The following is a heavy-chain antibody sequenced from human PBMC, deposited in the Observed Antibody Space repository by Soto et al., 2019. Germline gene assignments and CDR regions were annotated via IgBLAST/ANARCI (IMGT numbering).Heavy chain of an antibody. CDR1: GGSISSGGYY. D-gene: IGHD3-22*01. J-gene: IGHJ5*02. V-gene: IGHV4-30-4*01. CDR2: IYYSGST. CDR3: ARGGYDSSGYYYLGNQGFDP. Sequence: SETLSLTCTVSGGSISSGGYYWSWIRQPPGKGLEWIGYIYYSGSTYYNPSLKSRVTISVDTSKNQFSLKLSSVTAADTAVYYCARGGYDSSGYYYLGNQGFDPWGQGTLVTVSS.